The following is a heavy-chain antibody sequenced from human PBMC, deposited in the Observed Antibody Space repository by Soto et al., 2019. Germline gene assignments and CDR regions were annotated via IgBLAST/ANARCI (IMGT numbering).Heavy chain of an antibody. J-gene: IGHJ6*02. V-gene: IGHV3-30*18. CDR3: AKHRLGYSSGYGLGV. D-gene: IGHD2-15*01. CDR2: IAYDGSYK. CDR1: GFTFSTYV. Sequence: QVQLVESGGGVVQPGRSLRLSCAASGFTFSTYVMHWVRQTPDKGLEWVAVIAYDGSYKSYADSVRGRFTISRDNSENTLSLQMNSLRPDDTAIYYCAKHRLGYSSGYGLGVWGQGTTVSVSS.